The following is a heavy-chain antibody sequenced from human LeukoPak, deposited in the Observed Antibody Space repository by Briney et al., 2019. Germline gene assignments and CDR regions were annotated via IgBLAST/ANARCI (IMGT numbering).Heavy chain of an antibody. D-gene: IGHD5-18*01. CDR3: AKLTWIQRFDY. V-gene: IGHV4-39*01. CDR2: IYYSGNT. J-gene: IGHJ4*02. Sequence: PSETLSLTCSVSGGSISSSSYYWGWIRQPPGKGLEWIGSIYYSGNTYYNPSLKSRVTISVDTSNSQFSLKLSSVTAADTAVYYCAKLTWIQRFDYWGQGTLVTVSS. CDR1: GGSISSSSYY.